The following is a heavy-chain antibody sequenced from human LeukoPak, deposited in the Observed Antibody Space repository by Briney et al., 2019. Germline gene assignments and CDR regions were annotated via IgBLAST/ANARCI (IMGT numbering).Heavy chain of an antibody. CDR1: GVSIGSHY. CDR3: ARDAY. J-gene: IGHJ4*02. V-gene: IGHV4-59*11. CDR2: VYNSGTT. Sequence: SETLSLTCTVSGVSIGSHYWSWIRQSPGKGLEWIGCVYNSGTTVYNPSLTGRVTISVDTSKNQYSLNLRSVTAADAAVYYCARDAYWGQGILVNVSS.